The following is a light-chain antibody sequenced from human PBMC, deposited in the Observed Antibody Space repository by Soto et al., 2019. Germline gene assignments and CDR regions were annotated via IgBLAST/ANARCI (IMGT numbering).Light chain of an antibody. CDR3: QQLNSYVFT. CDR1: QDVSRF. CDR2: AAS. J-gene: IGKJ3*01. Sequence: DIQLTQSPSFLSASVGDRVTISCRASQDVSRFLAWYQQKPGKAPNLLIYAASTLQSGVPSRFSGSGSGTEFTLTISSLQPEDFATYYWQQLNSYVFTFGPGSKVDIK. V-gene: IGKV1-9*01.